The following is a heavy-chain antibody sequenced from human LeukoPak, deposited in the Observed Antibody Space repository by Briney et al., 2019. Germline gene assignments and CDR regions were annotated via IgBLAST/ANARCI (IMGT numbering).Heavy chain of an antibody. CDR3: AKTLSPAYYYDSSNYY. D-gene: IGHD3-22*01. CDR2: ISGSGGST. V-gene: IGHV3-23*01. J-gene: IGHJ4*02. Sequence: GGSLRLSCAASGFTFDDYTMSWVRQPPGKGLEWVSAISGSGGSTYYADSVEGRFTTSRDNSKNTLYLQMNSLRVEDTAVYYCAKTLSPAYYYDSSNYYWGQGTLVTVSS. CDR1: GFTFDDYT.